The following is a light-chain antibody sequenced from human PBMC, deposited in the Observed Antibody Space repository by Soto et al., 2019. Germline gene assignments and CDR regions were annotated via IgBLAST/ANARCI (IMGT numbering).Light chain of an antibody. CDR1: SSDVGSSKL. J-gene: IGLJ7*01. CDR2: EVS. V-gene: IGLV2-23*02. Sequence: QSALTQPASVSGAPGQSITISCTGTSSDVGSSKLVSWYQQHPGKAAKLMISEVSKRPSGISDRFSGSKSGSTASLTISGLQAEDEADYYCCSYAGTSTHTVFGGGTQLTVL. CDR3: CSYAGTSTHTV.